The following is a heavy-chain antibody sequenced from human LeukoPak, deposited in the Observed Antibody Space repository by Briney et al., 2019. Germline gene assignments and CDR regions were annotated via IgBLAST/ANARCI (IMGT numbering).Heavy chain of an antibody. CDR1: GLTFSNYG. J-gene: IGHJ4*02. CDR2: IWYDGSNI. V-gene: IGHV3-33*01. Sequence: PGGSLRLSCAASGLTFSNYGMHWVRQPPGKGLEWVTFIWYDGSNIYYADSVKGRFTISRDNANNTLYLHLNSPRAEDTAVYYCARDPSPSTTWFPFDSWGQGTLVTVSS. CDR3: ARDPSPSTTWFPFDS. D-gene: IGHD2-2*01.